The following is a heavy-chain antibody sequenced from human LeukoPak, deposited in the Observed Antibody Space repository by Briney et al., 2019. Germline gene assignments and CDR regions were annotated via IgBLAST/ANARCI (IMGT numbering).Heavy chain of an antibody. CDR2: TYYSGSA. D-gene: IGHD6-19*01. CDR3: SRGHISGWYNFHY. Sequence: SETLSLTCTVSGVSINSYYWSWIRQPPGKGLEWIGYTYYSGSAKYNPSLASRVTISIETSKNQFSLKLGSVTAADTAVYYCSRGHISGWYNFHYWGQGTVVTVSS. V-gene: IGHV4-59*01. CDR1: GVSINSYY. J-gene: IGHJ4*02.